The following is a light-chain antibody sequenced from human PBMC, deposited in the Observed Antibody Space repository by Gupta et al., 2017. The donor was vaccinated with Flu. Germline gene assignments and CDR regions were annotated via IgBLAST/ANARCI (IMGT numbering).Light chain of an antibody. V-gene: IGKV3-11*01. Sequence: VLTQSPATLSLSPGERATLSCRASQSVNNFLAWYQQRPGQAPRLLIYDASNRATGIPTRFSGSGSGADFTLTISSLEPEDFAVYYCQQRSNWPLTFGGGTKVEIK. J-gene: IGKJ4*01. CDR1: QSVNNF. CDR2: DAS. CDR3: QQRSNWPLT.